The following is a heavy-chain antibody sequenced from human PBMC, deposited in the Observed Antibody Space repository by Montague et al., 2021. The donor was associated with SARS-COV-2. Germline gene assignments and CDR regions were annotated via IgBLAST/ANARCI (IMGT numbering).Heavy chain of an antibody. V-gene: IGHV4-31*03. D-gene: IGHD2-2*01. CDR2: IYYGGST. CDR1: GGSISSGGYY. CDR3: ARTPAVDVVVVPAARGHFDY. J-gene: IGHJ4*02. Sequence: TLSLTCTVSGGSISSGGYYWSWIRQHPGKGLEWIGYIYYGGSTYYNPSLKSRVTISVDTYKNQFSLKLSSVTAADTAVYYCARTPAVDVVVVPAARGHFDYWGQGTLVTVSS.